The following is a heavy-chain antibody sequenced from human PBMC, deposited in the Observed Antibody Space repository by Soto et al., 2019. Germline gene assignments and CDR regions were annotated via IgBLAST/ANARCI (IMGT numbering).Heavy chain of an antibody. CDR2: ISGSGGST. CDR1: GFTFSSYA. D-gene: IGHD3-3*01. V-gene: IGHV3-23*01. Sequence: EVQLLESGGGLVQPGGSLRLSCAASGFTFSSYAMSWVRQAPGKGLEWVSAISGSGGSTYYADSVKGRFTISRDNSKNTLYLQMNSLRAEDTAVYYCVKDGGLRFLEWLLNYWGQGTLVTVSS. J-gene: IGHJ4*02. CDR3: VKDGGLRFLEWLLNY.